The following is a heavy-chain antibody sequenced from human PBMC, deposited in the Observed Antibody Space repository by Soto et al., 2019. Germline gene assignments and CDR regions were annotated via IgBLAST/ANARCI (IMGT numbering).Heavy chain of an antibody. Sequence: GASVKVSCKTSGYYFTTFYLHWMRQAPGQRLEWMGWINPANGDTMYSQKFLGRVSNTMDTTATTAYMELTSLTSEDTAVYYCARGPSSGCFDSWGQGTLVTVSS. CDR1: GYYFTTFY. J-gene: IGHJ4*02. D-gene: IGHD5-12*01. CDR3: ARGPSSGCFDS. CDR2: INPANGDT. V-gene: IGHV1-3*01.